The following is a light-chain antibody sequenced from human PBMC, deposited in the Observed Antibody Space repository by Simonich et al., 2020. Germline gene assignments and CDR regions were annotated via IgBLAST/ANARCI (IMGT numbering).Light chain of an antibody. CDR2: SAS. Sequence: AIRMTQSPSSLSASTGDRVTITCRASQGISSYLAWYQQKPGKAPKLLIYSASNLQSVVPSRFSGSGSGTYFTLTISCLQSEDFATYYCQQYYSYPLTFGGGTKVEIK. V-gene: IGKV1-8*01. CDR3: QQYYSYPLT. J-gene: IGKJ4*01. CDR1: QGISSY.